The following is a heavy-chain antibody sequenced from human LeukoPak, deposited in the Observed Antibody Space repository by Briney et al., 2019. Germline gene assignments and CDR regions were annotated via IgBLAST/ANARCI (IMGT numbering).Heavy chain of an antibody. CDR3: ARYELAALRFDP. CDR1: GYTFTGYY. D-gene: IGHD3-16*01. J-gene: IGHJ5*02. V-gene: IGHV1-2*02. CDR2: INPHSGDP. Sequence: GASVKVSCKASGYTFTGYYIQWVRQAPGQGLEWMGWINPHSGDPNYAQKFQGRVTVTRDTTISTVYMEVSRLISDDTAVYYCARYELAALRFDPWGQGTLVIVSS.